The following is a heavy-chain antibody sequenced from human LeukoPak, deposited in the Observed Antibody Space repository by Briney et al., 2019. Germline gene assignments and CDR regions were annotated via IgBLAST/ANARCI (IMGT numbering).Heavy chain of an antibody. J-gene: IGHJ6*03. Sequence: SVKVSCKASGGTFSSYAISWVRQAPGQGLEWMGGIIPIFGTANYAQKFQGRVTITADESTSTAYMELSSLRSEDTAVYYCARGGYDYYYMDVWGKGTTVTVSS. CDR3: ARGGYDYYYMDV. D-gene: IGHD2-15*01. CDR2: IIPIFGTA. V-gene: IGHV1-69*13. CDR1: GGTFSSYA.